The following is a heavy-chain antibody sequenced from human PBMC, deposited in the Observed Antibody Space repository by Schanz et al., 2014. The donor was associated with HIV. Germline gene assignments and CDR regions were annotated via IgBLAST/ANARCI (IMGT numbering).Heavy chain of an antibody. J-gene: IGHJ6*02. CDR3: AKDRITGTTGVPYYYYGMDV. V-gene: IGHV3-33*06. CDR1: GFTFTSFG. Sequence: QVQLEESGGGVVQPGKSLRLSCAASGFTFTSFGMHWVRQAPGKGLDWVAVIWYDGSNKYYADSVKGRFTISRDNSKNTLYLQMNSLRAEDTAVYYCAKDRITGTTGVPYYYYGMDVWGQGTTVTVSS. D-gene: IGHD1-7*01. CDR2: IWYDGSNK.